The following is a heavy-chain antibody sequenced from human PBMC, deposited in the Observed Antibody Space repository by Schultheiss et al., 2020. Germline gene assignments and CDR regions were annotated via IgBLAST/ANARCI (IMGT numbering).Heavy chain of an antibody. V-gene: IGHV3-23*01. D-gene: IGHD7-27*01. CDR3: ARDYWGLGDY. CDR1: GFTFSSYA. Sequence: GESLKISCAASGFTFSSYAMSWVRQAPGKGLEWVSAISGSGGSTYYADSVKGRFTISRDNSKNTLYLQMNSLRAEDTAVYYCARDYWGLGDYWGQGTLVTVSS. CDR2: ISGSGGST. J-gene: IGHJ4*02.